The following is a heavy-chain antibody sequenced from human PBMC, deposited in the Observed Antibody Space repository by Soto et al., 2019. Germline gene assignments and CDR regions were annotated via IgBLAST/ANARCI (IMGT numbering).Heavy chain of an antibody. CDR1: GGSISSTNW. Sequence: QVQLQESGPGLVKPSGTLSLTCAVSGGSISSTNWWTWVRQSPGRGLEWIGEIYHSGTTNYSPSLKSRVNIAVDMSTNHLSLTLISVTAAYTAVYYCAFPATADFDYWGKGILVTVSS. CDR2: IYHSGTT. CDR3: AFPATADFDY. V-gene: IGHV4-4*02. D-gene: IGHD6-13*01. J-gene: IGHJ4*02.